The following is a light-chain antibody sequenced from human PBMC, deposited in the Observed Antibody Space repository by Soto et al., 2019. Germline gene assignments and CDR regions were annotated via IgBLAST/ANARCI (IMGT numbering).Light chain of an antibody. J-gene: IGKJ4*01. CDR3: QQRSNWPPLT. CDR1: QSVSVY. CDR2: DAS. V-gene: IGKV3-11*01. Sequence: EIVLTQSPATPSLSPGERATLSCRASQSVSVYLAWYQQKPSQAPRLLIYDASTRATGIPARFSGSGSGTDFTLTIGSLEPEDFAVYYCQQRSNWPPLTFGGGTKVEIK.